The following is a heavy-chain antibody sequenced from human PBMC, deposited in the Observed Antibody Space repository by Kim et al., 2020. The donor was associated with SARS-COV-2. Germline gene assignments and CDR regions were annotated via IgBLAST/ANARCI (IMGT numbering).Heavy chain of an antibody. Sequence: SETLSLTCAVYGGSFSAYYWSWIRQPPGKGLEWIGEINHSGSTNYNPSLKSRVTISVDTSKNQFSLKLSSVTAADTAVYYCARRSHDYSNYAGGYFDYWGQGTLVTVSS. CDR1: GGSFSAYY. CDR2: INHSGST. J-gene: IGHJ4*02. D-gene: IGHD4-4*01. CDR3: ARRSHDYSNYAGGYFDY. V-gene: IGHV4-34*01.